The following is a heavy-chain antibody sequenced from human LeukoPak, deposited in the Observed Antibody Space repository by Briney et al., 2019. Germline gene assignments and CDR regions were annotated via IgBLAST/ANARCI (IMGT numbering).Heavy chain of an antibody. Sequence: SETLSLTCTVSGGSISSYYWSWLRQPAGKGLEWIGRIYISGSTNYNPSLKSRVTMSVDTSKNQFSLKLSSVTAADTAVYYCARLVVVPAAKSVGYYYMDVWGKGTTVTVSS. CDR1: GGSISSYY. J-gene: IGHJ6*03. D-gene: IGHD2-2*01. CDR2: IYISGST. CDR3: ARLVVVPAAKSVGYYYMDV. V-gene: IGHV4-4*07.